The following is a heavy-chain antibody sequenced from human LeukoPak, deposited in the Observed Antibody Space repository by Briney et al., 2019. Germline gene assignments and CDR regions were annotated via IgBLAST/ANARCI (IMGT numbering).Heavy chain of an antibody. Sequence: ASVKVSCKASGYTFTGYYMHWVRRAPGQGLEWMGWINPNSGGTNYAQKFQGRVTMTRGTSISTAYMELSRLRSDDTAVYYCARVLQPAIHPFDYWGQGTLVTVSS. V-gene: IGHV1-2*02. D-gene: IGHD5-18*01. CDR1: GYTFTGYY. J-gene: IGHJ4*02. CDR3: ARVLQPAIHPFDY. CDR2: INPNSGGT.